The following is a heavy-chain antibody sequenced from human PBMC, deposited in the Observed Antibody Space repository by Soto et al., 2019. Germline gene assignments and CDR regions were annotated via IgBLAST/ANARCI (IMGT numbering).Heavy chain of an antibody. V-gene: IGHV4-31*03. CDR2: MSNTGSS. D-gene: IGHD6-19*01. Sequence: QVQLQESGPGLVKPSQTLSLTCTVSGGSISGGGYYWSWIRQHPGKGLEWIAFMSNTGSSSYNPSLKSRVTISVDTSTNQFSLNLMSATAADTAIYYCARGGAGTKFDFWGQGTLVTVSS. CDR1: GGSISGGGYY. J-gene: IGHJ4*02. CDR3: ARGGAGTKFDF.